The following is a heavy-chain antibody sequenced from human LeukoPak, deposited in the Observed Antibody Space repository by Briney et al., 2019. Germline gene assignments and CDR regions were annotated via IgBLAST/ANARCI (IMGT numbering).Heavy chain of an antibody. CDR3: ASIVVPAAPDDY. Sequence: GGSLRLSCAASGFTFSSYWMHWVRQAPGKGLVWVSRINSDGSSTSYADSVKGRFTISRDNAKNTLYLRMNSLRAEDTAVYYCASIVVPAAPDDYWGQGTLVTVSS. J-gene: IGHJ4*02. D-gene: IGHD2-2*01. CDR2: INSDGSST. V-gene: IGHV3-74*01. CDR1: GFTFSSYW.